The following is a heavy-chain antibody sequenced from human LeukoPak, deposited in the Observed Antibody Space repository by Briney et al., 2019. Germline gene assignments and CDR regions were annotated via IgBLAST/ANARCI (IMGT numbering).Heavy chain of an antibody. CDR2: ISGSGDNT. CDR1: GFTFSNYA. V-gene: IGHV3-23*01. Sequence: GGSLRLSCAASGFTFSNYAMSWVRQAPGKGLEWVSSISGSGDNTYYADSVKGRFTISRGNSKNTLYLQMNSLKAEDTAVYYCVRGGWGTISDYWGQGTLVTVSS. CDR3: VRGGWGTISDY. J-gene: IGHJ4*02. D-gene: IGHD1-14*01.